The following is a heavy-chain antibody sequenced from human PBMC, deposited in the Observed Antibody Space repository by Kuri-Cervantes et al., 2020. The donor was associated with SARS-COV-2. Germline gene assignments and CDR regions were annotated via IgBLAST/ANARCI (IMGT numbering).Heavy chain of an antibody. D-gene: IGHD6-13*01. V-gene: IGHV1-69*04. Sequence: SCKASGYTFTSYYMHWVRQAPGQGLEWMGRIIPILGIANYAQKFQGRVTITADKSTSTAYMELSSLRSEDTAVYYCARELLAAAGSHAFDIWGQGTMVTVSS. CDR2: IIPILGIA. CDR1: GYTFTSYY. J-gene: IGHJ3*02. CDR3: ARELLAAAGSHAFDI.